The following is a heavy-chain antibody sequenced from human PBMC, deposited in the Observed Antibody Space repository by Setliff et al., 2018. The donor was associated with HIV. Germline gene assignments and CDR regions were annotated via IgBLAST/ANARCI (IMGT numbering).Heavy chain of an antibody. CDR2: IDPENDET. J-gene: IGHJ4*02. Sequence: ASVKVSCKASGYTFSDKYMHWVRQAPGKGLHWMGRIDPENDETKYSQKFQVRFTMTADRSTDTAYMELSGLRSEGTAIYYCVLYSTGACRFDCWGQGTLVTVSS. CDR1: GYTFSDKY. CDR3: VLYSTGACRFDC. V-gene: IGHV1-69-2*01. D-gene: IGHD2-8*01.